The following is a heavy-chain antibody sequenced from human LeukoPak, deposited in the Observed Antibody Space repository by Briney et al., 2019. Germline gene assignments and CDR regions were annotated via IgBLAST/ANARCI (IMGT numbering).Heavy chain of an antibody. CDR3: AKYSSSSNYYYGMDV. Sequence: GGSLRLSCAAAGFTFSSYVMTWVRQAPGKGLEWVSSVSGMGTNTYYADSVKGRFTISRDNSKNTLYLQMSSLRAEDTAVYYCAKYSSSSNYYYGMDVWGQGTTITVSS. CDR1: GFTFSSYV. V-gene: IGHV3-23*01. J-gene: IGHJ6*02. D-gene: IGHD6-6*01. CDR2: VSGMGTNT.